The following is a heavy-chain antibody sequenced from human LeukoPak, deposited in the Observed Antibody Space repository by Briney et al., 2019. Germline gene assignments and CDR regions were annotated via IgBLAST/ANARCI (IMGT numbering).Heavy chain of an antibody. CDR1: GGSISSSNW. CDR3: ARDSLHADYDILTGYYISLGE. J-gene: IGHJ4*02. CDR2: IYHSGST. D-gene: IGHD3-9*01. V-gene: IGHV4-4*02. Sequence: PSGTLSLTCAVSGGSISSSNWWSWVRQPPGKGLEWIGEIYHSGSTNYNPSLKSRVTISVDKSKNQFSLKLSSVTAADTAVYYCARDSLHADYDILTGYYISLGEWGQGTLVTVSS.